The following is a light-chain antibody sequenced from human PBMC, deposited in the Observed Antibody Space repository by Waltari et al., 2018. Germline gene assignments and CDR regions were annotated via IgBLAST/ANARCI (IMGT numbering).Light chain of an antibody. CDR2: GKY. Sequence: QSVLTQPPSASETPGQRNTIPCSGINSHIENNHVSWYQQLPGTTPQLLTNGKYQRPSGVPDRFSGSKSGASASLAISGLRSEDEADYYCAVWDDSLSAVVFGGGTKLTV. V-gene: IGLV1-47*01. CDR1: NSHIENNH. J-gene: IGLJ2*01. CDR3: AVWDDSLSAVV.